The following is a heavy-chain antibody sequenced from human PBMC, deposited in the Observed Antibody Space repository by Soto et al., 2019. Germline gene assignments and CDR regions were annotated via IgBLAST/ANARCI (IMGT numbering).Heavy chain of an antibody. D-gene: IGHD3-16*01. CDR2: INTYNGKT. Sequence: QVQLVQSGAEVKNPGASVKVSCKASGYTFTRYGIGWARQAPGLGLEWMGWINTYNGKTNYAQNVQGRVTLTTDTSTSTAYMERRSLRSNDTAIYYCAMVDVYVTPSPQDVWGQGTTVIVSS. CDR3: AMVDVYVTPSPQDV. J-gene: IGHJ6*02. CDR1: GYTFTRYG. V-gene: IGHV1-18*01.